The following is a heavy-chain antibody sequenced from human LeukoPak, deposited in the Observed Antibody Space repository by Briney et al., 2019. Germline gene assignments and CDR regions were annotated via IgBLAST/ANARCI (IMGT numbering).Heavy chain of an antibody. D-gene: IGHD3-10*01. Sequence: PGGSLRLSCAASGFTFSSYWMHWVRQAPGKGLVWVSRINSDGSSTSYADSVKGRFTISRDNAKNSLYLQMNSLRAEDTAVYYCARASGIGTLDYWGQGTLVTVSS. CDR2: INSDGSST. CDR3: ARASGIGTLDY. V-gene: IGHV3-74*01. J-gene: IGHJ4*02. CDR1: GFTFSSYW.